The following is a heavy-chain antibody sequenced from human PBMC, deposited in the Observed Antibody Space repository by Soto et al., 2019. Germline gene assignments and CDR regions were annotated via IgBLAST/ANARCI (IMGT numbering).Heavy chain of an antibody. V-gene: IGHV4-34*01. D-gene: IGHD3-16*01. CDR2: INHSGST. CDR1: GGSFSGYY. Sequence: SETLSLTCAVYGGSFSGYYWSWIRQPPGKGLEWIGEINHSGSTNYNPSLKSRVTISVDTSTSTAYMELRSLRSGDTAVYYCASWGGDYWGQGTLVTVSS. J-gene: IGHJ4*02. CDR3: ASWGGDY.